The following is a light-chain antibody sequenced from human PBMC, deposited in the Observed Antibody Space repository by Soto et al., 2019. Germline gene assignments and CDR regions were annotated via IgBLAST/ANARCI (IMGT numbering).Light chain of an antibody. CDR1: QSVTSNY. V-gene: IGKV3-11*01. CDR3: QQRNYWPIT. J-gene: IGKJ5*01. CDR2: GIS. Sequence: IVLTQSPGTLSLSPGERATLFFRASQSVTSNYFAWYQQKPGQAPRLLIYGISDRATGIPARFSGSGSGTVFTLTINSLEPEDFAVYYCQQRNYWPITFGQGTRLEI.